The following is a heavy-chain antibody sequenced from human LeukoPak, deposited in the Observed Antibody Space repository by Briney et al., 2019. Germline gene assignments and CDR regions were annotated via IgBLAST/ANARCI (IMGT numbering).Heavy chain of an antibody. D-gene: IGHD1-26*01. CDR3: SGSKPHDAFDI. Sequence: SVKVSCKASGGIFSDYALNWVRQAPGQGLEWMGGIIPIFGTANYAQKFQGRVTITADKSTSTAYMELSSLRSEDTAVYYCSGSKPHDAFDIWGQGTMVTVSS. V-gene: IGHV1-69*06. J-gene: IGHJ3*02. CDR2: IIPIFGTA. CDR1: GGIFSDYA.